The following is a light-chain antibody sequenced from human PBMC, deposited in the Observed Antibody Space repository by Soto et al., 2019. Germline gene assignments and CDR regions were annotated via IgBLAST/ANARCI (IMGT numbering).Light chain of an antibody. CDR2: GAS. CDR1: QSVTSN. CDR3: QQYGSSGT. J-gene: IGKJ1*01. V-gene: IGKV3-20*01. Sequence: EIVMTQSPATLSVSPGERATLSCRASQSVTSNLAWYQQKPGQAPRLLIYGASNRATGIPDRFSGSGSGTDFTLTISRLEPEDFAVYYCQQYGSSGTFXQGTKVDIK.